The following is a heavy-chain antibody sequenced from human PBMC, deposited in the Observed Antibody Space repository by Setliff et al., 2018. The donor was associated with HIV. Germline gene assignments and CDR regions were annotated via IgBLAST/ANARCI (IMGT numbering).Heavy chain of an antibody. CDR2: VYYSGGT. CDR3: ARHIAGYSAYDLGWFDP. Sequence: PSETLSLTCSVSGGSISSYYWSWIRQPPGKGLEWIGCVYYSGGTNYNPSLRSRVTISVDTSKNHFSLKLSSVTAADTAVYYCARHIAGYSAYDLGWFDPWVQGTLVTVSS. J-gene: IGHJ5*02. D-gene: IGHD5-12*01. V-gene: IGHV4-59*08. CDR1: GGSISSYY.